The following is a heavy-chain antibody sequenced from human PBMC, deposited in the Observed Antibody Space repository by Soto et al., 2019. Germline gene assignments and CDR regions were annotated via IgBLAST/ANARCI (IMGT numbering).Heavy chain of an antibody. CDR3: ARGWGSSWYRFEP. D-gene: IGHD6-13*01. CDR1: GYSFTSYW. CDR2: IYPGDSDT. Sequence: PGESLKISCKGSGYSFTSYWIGWVRQMPGKGLEWMGIIYPGDSDTRYSPSFRGQVTISADKSISSAYLQWSSLKASDPALYYCARGWGSSWYRFEPWGQGTLVTVSS. J-gene: IGHJ5*02. V-gene: IGHV5-51*01.